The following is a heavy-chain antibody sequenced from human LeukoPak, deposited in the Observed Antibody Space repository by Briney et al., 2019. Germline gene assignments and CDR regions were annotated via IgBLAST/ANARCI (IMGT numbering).Heavy chain of an antibody. CDR1: GFTFSSYA. D-gene: IGHD6-6*01. CDR2: ISGSGGST. V-gene: IGHV3-23*01. J-gene: IGHJ4*02. Sequence: GGSLRLSCAASGFTFSSYAMSWVHQAPGKGLEWVSAISGSGGSTYYADSVKGRFTISRDNSKNTLYLQMNSLRAEDTAVYYCAKSEDGSSLYFDYWGQGTLVTVSS. CDR3: AKSEDGSSLYFDY.